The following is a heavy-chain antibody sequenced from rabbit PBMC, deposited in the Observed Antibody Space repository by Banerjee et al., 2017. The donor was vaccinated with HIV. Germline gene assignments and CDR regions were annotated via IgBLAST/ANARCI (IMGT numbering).Heavy chain of an antibody. V-gene: IGHV1S40*01. CDR2: SYAGKGT. Sequence: QSLEESGGDLVKPGASLTLTCTASGFSFSSSYYMCWVRQAPGKGLEWIGISYAGKGTDYASWVNGRFTISSHNAQNTVDLQMNSLTAADTATYFCARTLYAGYAGYGYTMDLWGPGTLVTVS. CDR1: GFSFSSSYY. D-gene: IGHD7-1*01. J-gene: IGHJ6*01. CDR3: ARTLYAGYAGYGYTMDL.